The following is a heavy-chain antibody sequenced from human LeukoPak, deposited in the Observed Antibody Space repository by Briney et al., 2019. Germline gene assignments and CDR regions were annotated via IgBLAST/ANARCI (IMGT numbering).Heavy chain of an antibody. CDR1: GFTFSSYA. Sequence: GGSLRLSCAASGFTFSSYAMSWVRQAPGKGLEWVSAISGSGGSTYYADSVKGRFTISRDNAKNSLYLQMNSLRAEDTAVYYCARDALNSGWYNWFDPWGQGTLVTVSS. CDR2: ISGSGGST. D-gene: IGHD6-19*01. CDR3: ARDALNSGWYNWFDP. J-gene: IGHJ5*02. V-gene: IGHV3-23*01.